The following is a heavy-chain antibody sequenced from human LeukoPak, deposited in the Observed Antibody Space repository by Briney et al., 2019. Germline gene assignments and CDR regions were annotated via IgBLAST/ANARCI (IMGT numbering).Heavy chain of an antibody. CDR1: GYTFMSHG. V-gene: IGHV1-46*01. CDR3: ARDSADYGDYDY. J-gene: IGHJ4*02. Sequence: ASVKVSFKAYGYTFMSHGISWVRQAPGQGLDWMGIINPSGGSTSYAQKFQGRVTMTRDTSTSTVYMELSSLRSEDTAVYYCARDSADYGDYDYWGQGTLVTVSS. D-gene: IGHD4-17*01. CDR2: INPSGGST.